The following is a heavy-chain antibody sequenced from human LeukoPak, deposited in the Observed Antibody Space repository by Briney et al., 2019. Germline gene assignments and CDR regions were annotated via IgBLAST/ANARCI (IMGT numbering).Heavy chain of an antibody. CDR2: ISSSSSYI. CDR1: GFTFSSYS. D-gene: IGHD1-26*01. J-gene: IGHJ4*02. Sequence: GGSLRLSCAASGFTFSSYSMNWVRQAPGKGLEWVSSISSSSSYIYYADSVKGRFTISRDNAKNTLYLQMNSLRAEDTAVYYCARDDIVGALVDYWGQGTLVTVSS. CDR3: ARDDIVGALVDY. V-gene: IGHV3-21*01.